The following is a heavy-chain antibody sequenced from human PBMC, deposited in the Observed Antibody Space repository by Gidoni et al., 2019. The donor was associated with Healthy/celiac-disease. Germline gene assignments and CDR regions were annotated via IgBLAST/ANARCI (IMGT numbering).Heavy chain of an antibody. Sequence: EVQLVESGGGLVQPGGSLRLSCSASGFTFSSYWMSWVRQAPGKGLGWVANIKQEGSEKYYVDSGKGRFTIYRENAKNALYLQRNSMRAEDTAVYYCARDRHYGSGRSGYYYGMDVWGQGTTVTVSS. J-gene: IGHJ6*02. V-gene: IGHV3-7*01. CDR2: IKQEGSEK. CDR3: ARDRHYGSGRSGYYYGMDV. D-gene: IGHD3-10*01. CDR1: GFTFSSYW.